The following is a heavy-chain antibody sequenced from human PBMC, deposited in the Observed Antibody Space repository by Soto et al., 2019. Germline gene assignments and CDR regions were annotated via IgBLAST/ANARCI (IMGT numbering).Heavy chain of an antibody. J-gene: IGHJ6*02. CDR3: ARVRNVDIVATIGYYYYGMDV. CDR2: IIPIFGTA. Sequence: SVKVSCKASGGTFSSYAISWVRQAPGQGLEWMGGIIPIFGTANYAQKFQGRVTITADESTSTAYMELSSLRSEDTAVYYCARVRNVDIVATIGYYYYGMDVWGQGTTVTVSS. V-gene: IGHV1-69*13. CDR1: GGTFSSYA. D-gene: IGHD5-12*01.